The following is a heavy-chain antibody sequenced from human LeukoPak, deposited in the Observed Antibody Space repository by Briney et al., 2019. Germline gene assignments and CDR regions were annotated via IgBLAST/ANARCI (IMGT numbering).Heavy chain of an antibody. CDR2: MNPNSGNT. CDR3: ARVGQKKRGYSYGYSMDV. Sequence: ASVKVSSKASGYTFTSYDINWVRLATGQGLEWMGWMNPNSGNTGYAQKFQGRVTMTRNTSISTAYMELSSLRSEDTAVYYCARVGQKKRGYSYGYSMDVWGKGTTVTISS. CDR1: GYTFTSYD. D-gene: IGHD5-18*01. J-gene: IGHJ6*03. V-gene: IGHV1-8*01.